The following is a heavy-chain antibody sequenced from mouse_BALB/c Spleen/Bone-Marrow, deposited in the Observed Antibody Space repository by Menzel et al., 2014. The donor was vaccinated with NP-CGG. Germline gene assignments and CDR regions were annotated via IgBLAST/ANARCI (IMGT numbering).Heavy chain of an antibody. CDR3: ARYYDYDGDYFDY. D-gene: IGHD2-4*01. CDR1: GYSITSDYA. CDR2: ITYSGST. V-gene: IGHV3-2*02. J-gene: IGHJ2*01. Sequence: VQLQQSGPGLVKPSQSLSLTCAVTGYSITSDYAWNWIRQFPGNKLAWMGYITYSGSTSYNPSLKSRISITRDTSKNQFFLQLNSVTTEDTATYYCARYYDYDGDYFDYWGQGTTLTVSS.